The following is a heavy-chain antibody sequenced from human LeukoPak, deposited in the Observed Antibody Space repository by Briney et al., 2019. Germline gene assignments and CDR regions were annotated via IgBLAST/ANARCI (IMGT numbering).Heavy chain of an antibody. D-gene: IGHD4-17*01. J-gene: IGHJ4*02. V-gene: IGHV3-23*01. CDR2: ISGGGST. Sequence: HPGGSLRLSCAASGFTFSSYAMSWVRQAPGKGLEWVSAISGGGSTYYADSVKGRFTISRDNSKNTLYLQMNSLRAEDTAVYYCAKGNYGDYNFDYWGQGTLVTVSS. CDR1: GFTFSSYA. CDR3: AKGNYGDYNFDY.